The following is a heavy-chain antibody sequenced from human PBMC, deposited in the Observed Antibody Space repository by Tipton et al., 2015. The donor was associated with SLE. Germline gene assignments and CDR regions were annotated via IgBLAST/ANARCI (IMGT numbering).Heavy chain of an antibody. CDR2: INPNSGGT. V-gene: IGHV1-2*02. D-gene: IGHD1-7*01. CDR3: ATVGELLFDY. Sequence: QSGPEVKKPGASVKVSCKASRYIFTGYSMHWVRQAPGQGLEWMGWINPNSGGTNYAQKFQGRVTMTRDTSISTAYMELSSLRSDDTAVYYCATVGELLFDYWGQGTLVTVSS. CDR1: RYIFTGYS. J-gene: IGHJ4*02.